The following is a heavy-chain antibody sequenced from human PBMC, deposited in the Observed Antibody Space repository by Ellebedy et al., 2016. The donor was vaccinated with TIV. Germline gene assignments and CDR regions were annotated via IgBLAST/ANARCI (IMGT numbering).Heavy chain of an antibody. CDR3: AKGSFPFGDKSERIYSFQY. CDR2: TRYDGNNK. CDR1: GFTFSHYG. V-gene: IGHV3-30*02. Sequence: PGGSLRLSCAASGFTFSHYGMHWVRQAPGKGLEWVAFTRYDGNNKYYADSVKGRFTISTHNSRNTLYLQMTNLRTEDTAVYYCAKGSFPFGDKSERIYSFQYWGQGTLVTVSS. D-gene: IGHD3-10*01. J-gene: IGHJ4*02.